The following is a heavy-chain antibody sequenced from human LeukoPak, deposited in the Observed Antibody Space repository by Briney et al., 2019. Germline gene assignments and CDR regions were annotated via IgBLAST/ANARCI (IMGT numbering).Heavy chain of an antibody. V-gene: IGHV4-39*01. CDR2: IYHSGTT. J-gene: IGHJ5*02. CDR3: ARLPTGYPNWFDP. Sequence: PSETLSLTCAVSGGSIISSSYNWGWIRQPPGKGLEWIGTIYHSGTTYYNPSLKSRVTISVDTSKNQFLLKLSSVTAADTAVYYCARLPTGYPNWFDPWGQGSLVTVSS. CDR1: GGSIISSSYN. D-gene: IGHD3-9*01.